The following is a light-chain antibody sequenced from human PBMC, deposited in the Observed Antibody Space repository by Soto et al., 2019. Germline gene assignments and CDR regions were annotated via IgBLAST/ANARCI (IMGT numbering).Light chain of an antibody. CDR1: QSVGGY. J-gene: IGKJ4*01. Sequence: IVLTQSPATLSLSPGERATLSCRASQSVGGYLDWYQQKPGQAPRLLIYDASNRVSGIPPRFSGSWSGTDFSLTISSLEPDDLAAYYGHHRSNCPPLTFGGGTKVEIK. CDR2: DAS. CDR3: HHRSNCPPLT. V-gene: IGKV3-11*01.